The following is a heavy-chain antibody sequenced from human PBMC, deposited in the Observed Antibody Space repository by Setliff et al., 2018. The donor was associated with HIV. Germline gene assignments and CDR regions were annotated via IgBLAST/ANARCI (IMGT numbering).Heavy chain of an antibody. V-gene: IGHV4-38-2*01. D-gene: IGHD3-3*01. CDR2: VYHSGTT. CDR3: MRGRSITIFGVAYFDF. J-gene: IGHJ4*02. Sequence: PSETLSLTCAVSGYSISTAYYWGWIRQPPGKGLEWLGSVYHSGTTYYNASLKSRVTISVDMSNNQFSLKVTSVTAADTAVYYCMRGRSITIFGVAYFDFWGQGTQVTVSS. CDR1: GYSISTAYY.